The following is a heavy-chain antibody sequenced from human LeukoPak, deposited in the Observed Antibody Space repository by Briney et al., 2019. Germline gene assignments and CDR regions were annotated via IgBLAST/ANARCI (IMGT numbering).Heavy chain of an antibody. CDR3: AKDGSGSYYAPMYYFDY. D-gene: IGHD1-26*01. CDR1: GFTFSSYA. Sequence: GGSLRLSYAASGFTFSSYAMSWVRQAPGKGLEWVSAISGSGGSTYYADSVKGRFTISRDNSKNTLYLQMNSLRAEDTAVYYCAKDGSGSYYAPMYYFDYWGQGTLVTVSS. J-gene: IGHJ4*02. CDR2: ISGSGGST. V-gene: IGHV3-23*01.